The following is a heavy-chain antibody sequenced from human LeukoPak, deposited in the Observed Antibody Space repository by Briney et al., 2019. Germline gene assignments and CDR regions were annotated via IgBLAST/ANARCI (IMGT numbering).Heavy chain of an antibody. D-gene: IGHD3-3*01. J-gene: IGHJ4*02. Sequence: ASVKVSCKASGYTFTGYYMHWVRQAPGQGLEWMGRINPNSGGTNYARKFQGRVTMTRDTSISTAYMELSRLRSDDTAVYYCARSPLITIFGVVEDLDYWGQGTLVTVSS. CDR1: GYTFTGYY. CDR2: INPNSGGT. CDR3: ARSPLITIFGVVEDLDY. V-gene: IGHV1-2*06.